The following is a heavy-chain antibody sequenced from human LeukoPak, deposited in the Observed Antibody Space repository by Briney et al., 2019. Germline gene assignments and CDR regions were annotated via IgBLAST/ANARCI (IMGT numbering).Heavy chain of an antibody. J-gene: IGHJ4*02. CDR2: INQDGSEK. CDR1: GFTFSSYW. Sequence: GGSLRLSCTASGFTFSSYWMSWVRQAPGKGLEWVANINQDGSEKSYVDSVKGRFTISRDNAKTSLYLQINSLRAEDTAVYFCASDQGYGGNSEFRAGSNYWGQGTLVTVSS. CDR3: ASDQGYGGNSEFRAGSNY. D-gene: IGHD4-23*01. V-gene: IGHV3-7*01.